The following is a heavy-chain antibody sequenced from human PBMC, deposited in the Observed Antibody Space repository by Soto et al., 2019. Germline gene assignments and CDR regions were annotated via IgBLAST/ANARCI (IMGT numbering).Heavy chain of an antibody. J-gene: IGHJ4*02. CDR3: ARERDGYNSGELDY. D-gene: IGHD5-12*01. V-gene: IGHV1-69*12. CDR1: GGTFSSYA. Sequence: QVQLVQSGAEVKKPGSSVKVSCKASGGTFSSYAISWVRQAPGQGLEWMGGIIPIFGTANYAQKFQGRVRIAADESTSTAYMEMSSLRAEDTAVYYCARERDGYNSGELDYWGQGTLVTVSS. CDR2: IIPIFGTA.